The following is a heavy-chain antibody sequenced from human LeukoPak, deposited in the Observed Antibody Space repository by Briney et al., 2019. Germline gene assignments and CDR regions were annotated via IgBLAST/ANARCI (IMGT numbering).Heavy chain of an antibody. J-gene: IGHJ4*02. CDR3: TRTYSSGSRGGDY. V-gene: IGHV3-48*04. CDR2: ISSSGSTI. Sequence: GGSLRLSCAASGFTFSSYAMSWVRQAPGKGLEWVSYISSSGSTIYYADSVKGRFSISRDNAKNSLYLQMNSLRAEDTAVYYCTRTYSSGSRGGDYWGQGTLVTVSS. D-gene: IGHD6-19*01. CDR1: GFTFSSYA.